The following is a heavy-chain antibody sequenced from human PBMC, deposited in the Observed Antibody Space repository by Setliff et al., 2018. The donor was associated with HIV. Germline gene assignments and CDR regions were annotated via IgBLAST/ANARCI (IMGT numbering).Heavy chain of an antibody. D-gene: IGHD6-19*01. CDR2: ISGSGGST. Sequence: GGSLRLSCAASGFTFSGYWMHWVRQAPGKGLEWVSAISGSGGSTYYADSVKGRFTISRDNAKNSLYLQMNSLRAEDTAVYYCAGESSIAVAEYFQHWGQGTLVTVSS. CDR1: GFTFSGYW. V-gene: IGHV3-23*01. J-gene: IGHJ1*01. CDR3: AGESSIAVAEYFQH.